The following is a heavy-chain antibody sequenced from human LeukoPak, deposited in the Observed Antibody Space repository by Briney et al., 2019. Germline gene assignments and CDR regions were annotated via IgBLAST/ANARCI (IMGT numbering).Heavy chain of an antibody. CDR2: INHSGST. Sequence: SETLSLTCAVYGGSFSGYYWSWIRQPPGKGLEWIGEINHSGSTNYNPSLKSRVTISVDTSKNQFSLKLSSVTAADTAVYYCASYYYGSGYFDYWGQGTLVTVSS. CDR1: GGSFSGYY. V-gene: IGHV4-34*01. D-gene: IGHD3-10*01. J-gene: IGHJ4*02. CDR3: ASYYYGSGYFDY.